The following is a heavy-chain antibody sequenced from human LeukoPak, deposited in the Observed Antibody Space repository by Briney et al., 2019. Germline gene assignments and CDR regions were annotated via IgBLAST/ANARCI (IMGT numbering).Heavy chain of an antibody. J-gene: IGHJ4*02. CDR3: AKVGVAARRFGYYLDY. Sequence: SETPSLTCTVSGGSISSYYWSWIRQPPGKGLEWIAYISYSGSTNYNPSLKSRITISVDTSKNQFSLKLTSVTAADTAVYYCAKVGVAARRFGYYLDYWGQGTLVTVSS. D-gene: IGHD6-6*01. V-gene: IGHV4-59*01. CDR2: ISYSGST. CDR1: GGSISSYY.